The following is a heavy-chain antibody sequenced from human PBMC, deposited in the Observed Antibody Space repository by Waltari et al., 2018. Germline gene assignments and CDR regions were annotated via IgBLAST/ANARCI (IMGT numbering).Heavy chain of an antibody. CDR3: ARDRGRGLYLDS. CDR2: IHGSGKT. CDR1: GDSVSHYYW. Sequence: QLQLQQSGPGLVKPSESLSLTCGVSGDSVSHYYWWSGVRQSPGKGLEWIGQIHGSGKTNYKPSLESRVTVSMDTSNNQFSLKLTSPTAADTAVYYCARDRGRGLYLDSWGQGTLVTVSP. V-gene: IGHV4-4*02. D-gene: IGHD1-26*01. J-gene: IGHJ4*02.